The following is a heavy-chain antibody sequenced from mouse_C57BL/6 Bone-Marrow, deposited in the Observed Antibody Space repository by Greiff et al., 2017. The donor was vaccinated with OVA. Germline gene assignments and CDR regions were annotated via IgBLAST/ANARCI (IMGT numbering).Heavy chain of an antibody. J-gene: IGHJ1*03. CDR1: GYAFSSSW. Sequence: VQGVESGPELVKPGASVKISCKASGYAFSSSWMNWVKQRPGKGLEWIGRIYPGDGDTNYNGKFKGKATLTADKSSSTAYMQLSSLTSEDSAVYFCARLGYGSPYWYFDVWGTGTTVTVSS. CDR3: ARLGYGSPYWYFDV. D-gene: IGHD1-1*01. V-gene: IGHV1-82*01. CDR2: IYPGDGDT.